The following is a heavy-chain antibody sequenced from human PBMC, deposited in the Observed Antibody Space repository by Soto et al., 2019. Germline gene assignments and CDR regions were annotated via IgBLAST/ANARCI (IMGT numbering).Heavy chain of an antibody. CDR2: ISWNSGSI. D-gene: IGHD2-21*02. J-gene: IGHJ6*03. V-gene: IGHV3-9*01. CDR1: GFTFDDYA. Sequence: EVQLVESGGGLVQPGRSLRLSCAASGFTFDDYAMHWVRQAPGKGLEWVSGISWNSGSIGYADSVKGRFTISRDNAKNSLYLLMNSLRAEDTALYYCAKDGGPVTSNYMDVWGKGTTVTVSS. CDR3: AKDGGPVTSNYMDV.